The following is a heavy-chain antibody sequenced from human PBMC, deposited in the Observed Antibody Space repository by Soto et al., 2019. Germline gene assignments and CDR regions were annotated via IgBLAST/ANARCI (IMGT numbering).Heavy chain of an antibody. D-gene: IGHD3-3*01. Sequence: PGGSLRLSCAASGFTFSSYWMHWVRQAPGKGLVWVSRINSDGSSTSYADSVKGRFTISRDNAKNTLYLQMNSLRAEDTAVYYCARANYDFWRVDYWGQGTLVTVSS. V-gene: IGHV3-74*01. CDR1: GFTFSSYW. CDR3: ARANYDFWRVDY. CDR2: INSDGSST. J-gene: IGHJ4*02.